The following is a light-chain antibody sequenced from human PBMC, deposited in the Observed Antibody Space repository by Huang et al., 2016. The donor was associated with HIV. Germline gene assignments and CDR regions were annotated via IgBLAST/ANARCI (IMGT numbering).Light chain of an antibody. CDR2: ATS. CDR3: QQYYNTPYT. Sequence: DIQMTQSPSSLSASVGDRVTITCRASQGITKSLVWYQQKPGKAPKLLLFATSRVERGVPARFSGSGSGTDFTLTISSLQPEDFATYYCQQYYNTPYTVGQGTKREIK. CDR1: QGITKS. V-gene: IGKV1-NL1*01. J-gene: IGKJ2*01.